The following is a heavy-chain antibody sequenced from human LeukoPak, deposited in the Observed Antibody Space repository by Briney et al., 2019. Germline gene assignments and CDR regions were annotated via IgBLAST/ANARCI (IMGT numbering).Heavy chain of an antibody. CDR3: ARELNYDSSGYYFDY. Sequence: GASVKVPCKASGYTFTVYFMHWVRQAPGQGLEWMGWINPNSGGTNYAQKFQGRVTMTRDTSISTAYMALSRLRSDDTAVYYCARELNYDSSGYYFDYWGQGTLVTVSP. V-gene: IGHV1-2*02. J-gene: IGHJ4*02. CDR1: GYTFTVYF. D-gene: IGHD3-22*01. CDR2: INPNSGGT.